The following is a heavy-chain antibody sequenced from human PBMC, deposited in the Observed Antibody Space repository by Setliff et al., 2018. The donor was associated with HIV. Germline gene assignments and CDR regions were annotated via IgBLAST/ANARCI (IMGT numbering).Heavy chain of an antibody. CDR3: ARDGRYCSGGSCFTNRASYYYYYMDV. V-gene: IGHV1-2*02. D-gene: IGHD2-15*01. CDR1: RYTFTGHY. J-gene: IGHJ6*03. Sequence: ASVKVSCKASRYTFTGHYMHWVRQAPGQGLEWVGWINPSSGGTNYEQKFQGRVTLTRDTSISTAYMELSRLTSDDTAVYYCARDGRYCSGGSCFTNRASYYYYYMDVWGKGTTVTVSS. CDR2: INPSSGGT.